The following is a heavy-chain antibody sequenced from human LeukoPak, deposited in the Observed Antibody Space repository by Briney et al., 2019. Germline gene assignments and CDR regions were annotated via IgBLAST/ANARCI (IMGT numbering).Heavy chain of an antibody. D-gene: IGHD2-2*03. CDR2: IYPGDSDT. J-gene: IGHJ6*02. Sequence: GESLKISCKGFGYSFTSYWIGWVRQIPGKGLEWMGIIYPGDSDTRYSPSFQGQVTISADKSISTAYLQWSNLKASDTAMYYCARADGYCSSTSCHYYYGMDVWGQGTTVTVSS. CDR3: ARADGYCSSTSCHYYYGMDV. V-gene: IGHV5-51*01. CDR1: GYSFTSYW.